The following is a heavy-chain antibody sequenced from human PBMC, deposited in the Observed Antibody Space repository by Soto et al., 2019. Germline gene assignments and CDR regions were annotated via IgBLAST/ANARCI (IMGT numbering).Heavy chain of an antibody. CDR2: ISGSGTTA. V-gene: IGHV3-23*01. Sequence: PGGSLRLSCAASGFIFSSYAMSWVRQAPGKGLEWVSAISGSGTTAYYADSVKGRFTFSRDNSKKTMYLQMNSLRAEDTAVYYCAKTTDRWFSAFEIWGKGTMVTVSS. J-gene: IGHJ3*02. D-gene: IGHD3-10*01. CDR3: AKTTDRWFSAFEI. CDR1: GFIFSSYA.